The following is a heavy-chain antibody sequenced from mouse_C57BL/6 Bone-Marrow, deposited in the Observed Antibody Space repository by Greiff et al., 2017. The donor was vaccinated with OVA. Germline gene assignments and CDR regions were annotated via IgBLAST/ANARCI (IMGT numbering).Heavy chain of an antibody. CDR3: ASKDYGSSYKRYFDV. Sequence: QVQLQQPGAELVKPGASVKLSCKASGYTFTSYWMHWVKQRPGRGLEWIGRIDPNSGGTKYNEKFKSKATLTVDKPSSTAYMQLSSLTSEDSAVYYCASKDYGSSYKRYFDVWGTGTTVTVSS. J-gene: IGHJ1*03. V-gene: IGHV1-72*01. D-gene: IGHD1-1*01. CDR1: GYTFTSYW. CDR2: IDPNSGGT.